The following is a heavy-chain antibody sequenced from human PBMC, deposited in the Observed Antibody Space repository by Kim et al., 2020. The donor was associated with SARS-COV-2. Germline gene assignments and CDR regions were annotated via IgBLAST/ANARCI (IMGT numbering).Heavy chain of an antibody. J-gene: IGHJ4*02. Sequence: YNPTPKSRVTISVDPSKNQFSRELSSVTAADTAVYYCARVKGGYFDYWGQGTLVTVSS. CDR3: ARVKGGYFDY. D-gene: IGHD1-26*01. V-gene: IGHV4-59*01.